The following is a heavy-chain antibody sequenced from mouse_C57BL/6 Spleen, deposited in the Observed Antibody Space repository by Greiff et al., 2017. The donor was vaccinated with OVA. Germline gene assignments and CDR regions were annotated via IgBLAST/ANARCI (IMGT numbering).Heavy chain of an antibody. J-gene: IGHJ2*01. Sequence: QVQLQQPGAELVRPGSSVKLSCKASGYTFTSYWMHWVKQRPIQGLEWIGNIDPSDSETHYNQKFKDKATLTVDKSSSTAYMQLSSLTSEDSAVYYCARDVFLSGAYFDYWGQGTTLTVSS. CDR1: GYTFTSYW. CDR3: ARDVFLSGAYFDY. CDR2: IDPSDSET. D-gene: IGHD1-1*01. V-gene: IGHV1-52*01.